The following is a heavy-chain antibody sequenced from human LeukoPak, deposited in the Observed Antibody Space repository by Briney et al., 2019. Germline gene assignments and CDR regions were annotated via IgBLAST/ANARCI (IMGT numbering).Heavy chain of an antibody. Sequence: SETLSLTCAVYGGSFSGYYWSWIRQPPGKGLEWIGEINHSGSTNYNPSLKSRVTISVDTSKNQFSLKLSSVTAADTAVYYCASSRNYDILTGYWIYYFDYRGQGPLVTVSS. CDR1: GGSFSGYY. CDR2: INHSGST. J-gene: IGHJ4*02. D-gene: IGHD3-9*01. CDR3: ASSRNYDILTGYWIYYFDY. V-gene: IGHV4-34*01.